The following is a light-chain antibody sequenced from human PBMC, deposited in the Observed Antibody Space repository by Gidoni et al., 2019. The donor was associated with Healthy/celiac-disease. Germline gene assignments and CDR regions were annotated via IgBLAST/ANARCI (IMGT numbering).Light chain of an antibody. J-gene: IGKJ2*01. CDR2: DAS. Sequence: PSSLSASVGDRVTITCQASQYISNYLNWYQQKPGRAPKLLIYDASSLQSGVPSRFIGSGSGTDFTLTISSLQPDDIATYYCQQSYNAPQTFGEGTTLDIK. CDR1: QYISNY. V-gene: IGKV1-39*01. CDR3: QQSYNAPQT.